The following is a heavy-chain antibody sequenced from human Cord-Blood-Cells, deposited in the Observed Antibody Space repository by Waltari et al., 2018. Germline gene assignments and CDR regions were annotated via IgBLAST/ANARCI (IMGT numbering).Heavy chain of an antibody. V-gene: IGHV3-21*01. CDR3: AGGYCSSTSCYDAFDI. Sequence: EVQLVESGGGLVKPGGSLRLSCAASGFTFSSYSMNWFRQAPGKGLAWVSSISSSSSYIYYADSVKGRFTISRDNAKNSLYLQMNSLRAEDTAVYYCAGGYCSSTSCYDAFDIWGQGTMVTVSS. CDR2: ISSSSSYI. D-gene: IGHD2-2*01. J-gene: IGHJ3*02. CDR1: GFTFSSYS.